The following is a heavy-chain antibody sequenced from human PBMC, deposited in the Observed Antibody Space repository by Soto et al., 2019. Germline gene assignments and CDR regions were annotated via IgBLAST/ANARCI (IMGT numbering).Heavy chain of an antibody. J-gene: IGHJ4*02. D-gene: IGHD2-21*02. V-gene: IGHV3-23*01. CDR3: ARGPNCGGDCYSRPFLDY. CDR2: ISGSGGST. CDR1: GFTFSSYA. Sequence: HPGGSLRLSCAASGFTFSSYAMSWVRQAPGKGLEWVSAISGSGGSTYYADSVKGRFTISRDNSKNTLYLQMNSLRAEDTAVYYCARGPNCGGDCYSRPFLDYWGQGTLVTVSS.